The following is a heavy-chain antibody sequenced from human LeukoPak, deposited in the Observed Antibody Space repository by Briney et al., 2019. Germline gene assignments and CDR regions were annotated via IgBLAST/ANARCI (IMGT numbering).Heavy chain of an antibody. D-gene: IGHD6-13*01. Sequence: PGGSLRLSCAASGFTFSNYDMHWVRQAPGRGLERVALISYDGSNKYYTDSVKGRFTISRDNSKNTLYLQMNSLRAEDTAVYYCAKDPIAAAGPLDYWGQGTLVTVSS. CDR2: ISYDGSNK. CDR1: GFTFSNYD. J-gene: IGHJ4*02. V-gene: IGHV3-30*18. CDR3: AKDPIAAAGPLDY.